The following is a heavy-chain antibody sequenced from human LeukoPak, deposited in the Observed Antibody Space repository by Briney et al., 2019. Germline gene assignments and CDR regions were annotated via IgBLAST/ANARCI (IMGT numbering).Heavy chain of an antibody. CDR1: GGSISSSSYY. V-gene: IGHV4-39*07. CDR2: IYYSGST. J-gene: IGHJ6*02. D-gene: IGHD6-19*01. CDR3: ARDQRIAVAGTSGCYYYYGMDV. Sequence: SETLSLTCTVSGGSISSSSYYWGWIRQPPGKGLEWIGSIYYSGSTYYNPSLKSRVTISVDTSKNQFSLKLSSVTAADTAVYYCARDQRIAVAGTSGCYYYYGMDVWGQGTTVTVSS.